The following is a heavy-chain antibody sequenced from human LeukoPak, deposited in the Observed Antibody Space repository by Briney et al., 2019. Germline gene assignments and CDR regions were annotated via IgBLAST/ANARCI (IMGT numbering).Heavy chain of an antibody. CDR3: AKDHFGYSSSSDFDY. CDR1: GFTFSNYV. J-gene: IGHJ4*02. Sequence: PGGSLRLSCAASGFTFSNYVMGWVRQAPGKGLERVSVISDSGGTTYYADSVKGRFTISRDNSKNTLYLQMNSLRAEDTAVYYCAKDHFGYSSSSDFDYWGQGTLVTVSS. CDR2: ISDSGGTT. D-gene: IGHD2-2*01. V-gene: IGHV3-23*01.